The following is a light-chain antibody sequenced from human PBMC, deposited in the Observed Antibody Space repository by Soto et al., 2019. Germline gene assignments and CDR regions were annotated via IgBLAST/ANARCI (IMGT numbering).Light chain of an antibody. V-gene: IGLV1-40*01. J-gene: IGLJ2*01. CDR2: GDN. CDR3: QSYDNSLSHVV. CDR1: SSNIGSFYD. Sequence: QSVLTQPPSVSRPPGQRVTIPCTGSSSNIGSFYDVHWYQQLPGTVPKLLIYGDNNRPSGVPDRFSGSKSGTSASLAITGLQAEDEADYYCQSYDNSLSHVVFGGGTKLTVL.